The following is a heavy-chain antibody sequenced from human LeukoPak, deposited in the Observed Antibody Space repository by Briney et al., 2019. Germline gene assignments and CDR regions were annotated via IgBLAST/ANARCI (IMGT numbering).Heavy chain of an antibody. D-gene: IGHD2-2*01. J-gene: IGHJ4*02. CDR1: GFTFSSYS. V-gene: IGHV3-48*04. CDR3: ARAIVVVPAAPVDY. Sequence: GGSLRLSCAASGFTFSSYSMYWVRQAPGKGLEWVSYISSSSSTIYYADSVKGRFTISRDNAKNSLYLQMNSLRAEDTAVYYCARAIVVVPAAPVDYWGQGTLVTVSS. CDR2: ISSSSSTI.